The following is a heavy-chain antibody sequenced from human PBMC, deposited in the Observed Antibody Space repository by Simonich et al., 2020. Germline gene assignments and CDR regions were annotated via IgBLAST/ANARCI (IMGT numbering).Heavy chain of an antibody. CDR1: GYSISSGYY. J-gene: IGHJ4*02. V-gene: IGHV4-38-2*01. D-gene: IGHD7-27*01. CDR2: IYHSGSH. CDR3: ARGLTGDY. Sequence: QVQLQESGPGLVKPSETLSLTCAVSGYSISSGYYWGWIRQPPGKGLEWIGSIYHSGSHYYTPSLKSRVTISVDTSKNQFSLKLSAVTAADTAVYYCARGLTGDYWGQGTLVTVSS.